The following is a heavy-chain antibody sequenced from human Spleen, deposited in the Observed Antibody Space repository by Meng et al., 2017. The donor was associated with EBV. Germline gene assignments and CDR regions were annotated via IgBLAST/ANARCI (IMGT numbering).Heavy chain of an antibody. CDR2: IIPIFGTA. CDR3: ARSEDMATIYYFDY. J-gene: IGHJ4*02. V-gene: IGHV1-69*01. D-gene: IGHD5-24*01. Sequence: QVQLVQSGAEVKKPGASVKVSCKVSGYTLTELSMHWVRQAPGKGLEWMGGIIPIFGTANYAQKFQGRVTITADESTSTAYMELSSLRSEDTAVYYCARSEDMATIYYFDYWGQGTLVTVSS. CDR1: GYTLTELS.